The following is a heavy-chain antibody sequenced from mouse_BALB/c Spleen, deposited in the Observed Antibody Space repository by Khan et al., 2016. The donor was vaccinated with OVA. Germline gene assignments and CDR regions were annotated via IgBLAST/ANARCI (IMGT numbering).Heavy chain of an antibody. CDR1: GYTFTSYW. CDR3: ARGYFGNYAFAY. CDR2: IFPGTGNT. Sequence: QVQLQQSGAELVKPGASVKLSCKTSGYTFTSYWIQWVKQRPGQGLGWIGQIFPGTGNTYYNENFKGKATLTVDKSSNTAYMQFSSLTSEDSAVYFCARGYFGNYAFAYWGQGTLVTVSP. D-gene: IGHD2-1*01. J-gene: IGHJ3*01. V-gene: IGHV1S132*01.